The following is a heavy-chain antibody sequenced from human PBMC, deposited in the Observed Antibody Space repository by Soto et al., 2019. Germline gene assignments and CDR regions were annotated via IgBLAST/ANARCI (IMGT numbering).Heavy chain of an antibody. D-gene: IGHD5-12*01. CDR3: ATRGRSGYDNYAG. Sequence: QVQLVQSGAEVKKPGASVKVSCKASGYTFSNYDINWVRQATGQGLEWLGWMTPSSGKTGYAQKFQHRVTMTMNTALSTAYMELSTLRSEDTAVYYCATRGRSGYDNYAGWGQGTLVTVSS. V-gene: IGHV1-8*01. CDR1: GYTFSNYD. CDR2: MTPSSGKT. J-gene: IGHJ4*02.